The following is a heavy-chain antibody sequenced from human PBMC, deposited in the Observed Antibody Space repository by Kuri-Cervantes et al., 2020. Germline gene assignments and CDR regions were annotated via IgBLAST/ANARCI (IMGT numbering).Heavy chain of an antibody. CDR1: GGSISSGDYY. V-gene: IGHV4-30-4*01. D-gene: IGHD4-23*01. CDR3: ARERSHDYGGNSDAFDI. CDR2: IYYSGST. Sequence: SETLSLTCTVSGGSISSGDYYWSWVRQPPGKGLEWIGYIYYSGSTYYSPSLKSRVTISVDTSKNQFSLKLSSVTAADTAVYYCARERSHDYGGNSDAFDIWGQGTMVTVSS. J-gene: IGHJ3*02.